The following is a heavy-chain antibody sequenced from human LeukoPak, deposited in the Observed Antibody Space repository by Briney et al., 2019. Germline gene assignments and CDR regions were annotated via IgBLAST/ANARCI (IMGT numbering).Heavy chain of an antibody. D-gene: IGHD1-26*01. CDR1: GYSFTSYL. Sequence: GESLKISCKGSGYSFTSYLISWVRQMPGKGLEWMGRIDPSDSYTNYNPSFQGHVTISADKSISTAYLQWSSLKASDTAMYYGARLYSGTYYFDYWGQGTLVTVSS. V-gene: IGHV5-10-1*01. CDR2: IDPSDSYT. J-gene: IGHJ4*02. CDR3: ARLYSGTYYFDY.